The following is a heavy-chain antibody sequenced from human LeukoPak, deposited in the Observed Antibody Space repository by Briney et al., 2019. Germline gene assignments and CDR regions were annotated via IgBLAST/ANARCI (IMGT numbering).Heavy chain of an antibody. J-gene: IGHJ2*01. CDR2: INSDVSST. CDR1: GFTFSNYW. Sequence: PGGSLRLSCAASGFTFSNYWMHWVRQAPGKGLVWVSRINSDVSSTSYADSVKGRFTISRDNAKNTLYLQMNSLRAEDTAVYYCARVPAAQPPRYWYFDLWGRGTLVTVSS. V-gene: IGHV3-74*01. D-gene: IGHD2-2*01. CDR3: ARVPAAQPPRYWYFDL.